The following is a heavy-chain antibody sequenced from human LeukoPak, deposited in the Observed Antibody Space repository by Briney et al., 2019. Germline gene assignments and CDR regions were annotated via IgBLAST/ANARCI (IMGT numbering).Heavy chain of an antibody. V-gene: IGHV4-39*01. J-gene: IGHJ4*02. CDR1: GGSISSSSYY. D-gene: IGHD3-3*01. CDR3: QAGGYDFWSGYPYNFDY. Sequence: KPSETLSLTCTASGGSISSSSYYWGWIRQPPGKGLEWIGSIYYSGSTYYNPSLKSRVTISVDTSKNQFSLKLSSVTAADTAVYYCQAGGYDFWSGYPYNFDYWGQGTLVTVSS. CDR2: IYYSGST.